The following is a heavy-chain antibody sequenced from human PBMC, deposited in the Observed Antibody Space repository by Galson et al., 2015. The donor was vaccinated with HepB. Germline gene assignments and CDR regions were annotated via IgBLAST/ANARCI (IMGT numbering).Heavy chain of an antibody. V-gene: IGHV1-18*01. CDR3: ARDRGVLWFGELLPFDY. J-gene: IGHJ4*02. Sequence: SVKVSCKASGYTFTSYGISWVRQAPGQGLEWMGWISAYNGNTNYAQKLQGRVTMTTDTSTSTAYMELRSLRSDDTAVYYCARDRGVLWFGELLPFDYWGQGTLVTVSS. D-gene: IGHD3-10*01. CDR1: GYTFTSYG. CDR2: ISAYNGNT.